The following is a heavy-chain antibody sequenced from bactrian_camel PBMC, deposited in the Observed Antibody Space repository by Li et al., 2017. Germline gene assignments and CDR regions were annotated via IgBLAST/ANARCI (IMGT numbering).Heavy chain of an antibody. D-gene: IGHD1*01. CDR1: GYSPSSYC. CDR2: IDRDGMS. Sequence: DVQLVESGGDSVQAGGSLTLSCTGSGYSPSSYCMGWFRQAPGREREGIAGIDRDGMSNYADSVKGRFIISKDNSKNTLYLQMNDLKPEDTAMYYCAANWANGGGYCYTLEILGYRLWGQGTQVTVS. V-gene: IGHV3S10*01. CDR3: AANWANGGGYCYTLEILGYRL. J-gene: IGHJ4*01.